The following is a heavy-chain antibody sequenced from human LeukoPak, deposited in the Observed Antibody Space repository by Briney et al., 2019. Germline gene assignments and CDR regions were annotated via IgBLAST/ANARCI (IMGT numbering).Heavy chain of an antibody. CDR2: IWYDGSNK. CDR3: ARDGEWRAYYYYYYGMDV. Sequence: PGGSLRLSCAASGFTFSSYAIHWVRQAPGKGLEWVAVIWYDGSNKYYADSVKGRFTISRDNSKNTLYLQMNSLRAEDTAVYYCARDGEWRAYYYYYYGMDVWGQGTTVTVSS. V-gene: IGHV3-33*01. J-gene: IGHJ6*02. CDR1: GFTFSSYA. D-gene: IGHD3-3*01.